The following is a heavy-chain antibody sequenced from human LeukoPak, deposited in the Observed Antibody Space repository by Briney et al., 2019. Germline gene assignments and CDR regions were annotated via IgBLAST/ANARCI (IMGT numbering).Heavy chain of an antibody. CDR3: AREAEYYDFWSGYSPWFDP. V-gene: IGHV1-2*02. J-gene: IGHJ5*02. CDR2: INPNSGGT. D-gene: IGHD3-3*01. CDR1: GYTFTGYY. Sequence: ASVKVSCKASGYTFTGYYMHWVRQAPGQGLEWMGWINPNSGGTNYAQKFQGRVTMTRDTSISTAYMELSRLRSDDTAVYYCAREAEYYDFWSGYSPWFDPWGQGTLVTVSS.